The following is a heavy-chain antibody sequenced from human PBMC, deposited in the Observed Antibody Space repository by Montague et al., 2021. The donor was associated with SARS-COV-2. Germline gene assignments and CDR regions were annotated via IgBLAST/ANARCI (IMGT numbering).Heavy chain of an antibody. CDR3: ARAPRGDYDFWKSLYYGMDV. CDR1: GFTVSSNY. D-gene: IGHD3-3*01. CDR2: IYSGGST. J-gene: IGHJ6*02. V-gene: IGHV3-66*02. Sequence: SLRLSCAASGFTVSSNYMSWVRQAPGKGLEWVSVIYSGGSTYYADSVKGRFTISRDNSKNTLYLQMNSLRAEDTAVYYCARAPRGDYDFWKSLYYGMDVWGQGTTVTVSS.